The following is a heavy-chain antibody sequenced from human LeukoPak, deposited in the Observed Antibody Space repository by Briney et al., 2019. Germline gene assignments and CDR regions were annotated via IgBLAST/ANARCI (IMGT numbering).Heavy chain of an antibody. J-gene: IGHJ3*02. V-gene: IGHV4-31*02. Sequence: XGGXXXSGIRQHPGKGLEWIGYIYYSGSTYYNPSIESRLTKSVDTSKNQFSLKLSSVTAAYTAVYYCASVFWRRAFDIWGQGTMVTVSS. CDR1: XGGXX. CDR3: ASVFWRRAFDI. CDR2: IYYSGST. D-gene: IGHD3-9*01.